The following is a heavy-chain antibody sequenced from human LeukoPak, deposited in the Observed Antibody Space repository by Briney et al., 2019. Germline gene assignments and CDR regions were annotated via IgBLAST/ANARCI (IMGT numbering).Heavy chain of an antibody. CDR1: GYTFTGYY. V-gene: IGHV1-2*02. J-gene: IGHJ4*02. D-gene: IGHD3-16*02. Sequence: ASVKVSCKASGYTFTGYYMHWVRQAPGQGLEWMGWINPNSGGTNYAQKFQGRVTMTRDTSISTAYMELSRLRSDDTAVYYCARDWYDYVWGCYRPLRDLGPDYWGQGTLVTVSS. CDR2: INPNSGGT. CDR3: ARDWYDYVWGCYRPLRDLGPDY.